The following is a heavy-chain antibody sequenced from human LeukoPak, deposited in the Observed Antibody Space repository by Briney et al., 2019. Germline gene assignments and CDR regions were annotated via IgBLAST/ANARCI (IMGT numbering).Heavy chain of an antibody. CDR2: IYYSGST. CDR3: ARDPLFRSNSGLHGAFDI. D-gene: IGHD6-19*01. J-gene: IGHJ3*02. V-gene: IGHV4-59*01. CDR1: GGSISSYY. Sequence: PSETLSLTCTVSGGSISSYYWSWIRQPPGKGLEWIGYIYYSGSTNYNPSLKSRVTISVDTSKNQFSLKLSSVTAADTAVYYCARDPLFRSNSGLHGAFDIWGQGTMVTVSS.